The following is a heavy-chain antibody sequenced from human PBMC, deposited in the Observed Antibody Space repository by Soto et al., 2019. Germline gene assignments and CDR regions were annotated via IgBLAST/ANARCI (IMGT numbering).Heavy chain of an antibody. CDR2: ISGSGGST. Sequence: EVQLLESGGGLVQPGGSLRLSCAASGFTFSSYAMSWVRQAPGKGLEWVSAISGSGGSTYYADSVKGRFTISRDNSKNTLDVQMNSLRAEDTAVYYCAKGRGYCSSTSCYVGSDYWGQGTLVTVSS. J-gene: IGHJ4*02. D-gene: IGHD2-2*01. CDR1: GFTFSSYA. V-gene: IGHV3-23*01. CDR3: AKGRGYCSSTSCYVGSDY.